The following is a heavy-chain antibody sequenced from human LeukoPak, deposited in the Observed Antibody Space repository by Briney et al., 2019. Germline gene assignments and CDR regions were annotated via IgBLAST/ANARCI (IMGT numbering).Heavy chain of an antibody. Sequence: SETLSLTCSVSGGSISSYYWNWIRQPAGKGLEWIGRIYASGSTNYNPSLKSRVIMSVDTSKNEFSLKLSAVTAADTAVYFCASGHYGFFDYWGQGTLVTVSS. CDR1: GGSISSYY. CDR3: ASGHYGFFDY. CDR2: IYASGST. D-gene: IGHD3-10*01. V-gene: IGHV4-4*07. J-gene: IGHJ4*02.